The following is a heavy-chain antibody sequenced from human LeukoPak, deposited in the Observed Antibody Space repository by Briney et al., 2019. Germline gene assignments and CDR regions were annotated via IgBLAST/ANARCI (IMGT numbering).Heavy chain of an antibody. CDR2: INPNSGGT. Sequence: ASVKVSCKASGYTFTGYYMHWVRQAPGQGLEWMGWINPNSGGTNYAQKFQGRVTMTRDTSISTAYMELSRLRSDDTAVYYRARTSTYYDFWSGYGYWGQGTLVTVSS. CDR1: GYTFTGYY. V-gene: IGHV1-2*02. J-gene: IGHJ4*02. CDR3: ARTSTYYDFWSGYGY. D-gene: IGHD3-3*01.